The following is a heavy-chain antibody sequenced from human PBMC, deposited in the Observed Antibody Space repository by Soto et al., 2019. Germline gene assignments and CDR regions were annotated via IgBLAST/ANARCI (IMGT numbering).Heavy chain of an antibody. CDR3: ARDDEVLRGTTVTNY. CDR1: GGTFSSYA. CDR2: IIPIFGTA. V-gene: IGHV1-69*13. J-gene: IGHJ4*02. D-gene: IGHD4-4*01. Sequence: ASVKVSCKASGGTFSSYAISWVRQAPGQGLEWMGGIIPIFGTANYAQKFQGRVTITADESTSTAYMELSSLRSEDTAVYYCARDDEVLRGTTVTNYWGQGTLVTVSS.